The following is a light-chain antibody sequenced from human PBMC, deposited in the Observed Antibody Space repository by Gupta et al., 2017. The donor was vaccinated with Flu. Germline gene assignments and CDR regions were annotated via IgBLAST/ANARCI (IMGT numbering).Light chain of an antibody. Sequence: IQITLLPPSLAALVGERVTITCRASQNIRKYLNWYQQKPGKAPKLLIDAASTLHSGVPSRFSGSGSGTDFTLIISSLQPDDFATYYCQQGYSTPQTFGQGTKVEVK. V-gene: IGKV1-39*01. CDR2: AAS. CDR3: QQGYSTPQT. CDR1: QNIRKY. J-gene: IGKJ1*01.